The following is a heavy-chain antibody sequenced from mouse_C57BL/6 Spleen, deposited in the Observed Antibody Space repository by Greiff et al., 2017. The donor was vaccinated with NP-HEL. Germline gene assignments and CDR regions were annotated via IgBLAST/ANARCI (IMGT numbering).Heavy chain of an antibody. J-gene: IGHJ2*01. CDR2: INPNNGGT. Sequence: VQLQQSGPELVKPGASVKISCKASGYTFTDYYMNWVKQSHGKSLEWIGDINPNNGGTSYNQKFKGKATLTVDKSSSTAYMELRSLTSEDSAVYYCARGNEEFDYWGQGTTLTVSS. CDR1: GYTFTDYY. V-gene: IGHV1-26*01. CDR3: ARGNEEFDY.